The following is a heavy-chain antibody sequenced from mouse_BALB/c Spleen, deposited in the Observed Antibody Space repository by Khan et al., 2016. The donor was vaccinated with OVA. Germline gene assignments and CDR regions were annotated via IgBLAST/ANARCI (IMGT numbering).Heavy chain of an antibody. CDR3: TRWSYWFAY. D-gene: IGHD2-12*01. CDR2: IYPGSGST. CDR1: GYTFTSYW. V-gene: IGHV1S22*01. Sequence: LQQSGSELVRPGASVKLSCKASGYTFTSYWMLWVKQRPGQGLEWIGDIYPGSGSTNYDEKFKSKATLTVDTSSSTAYMQLSSLTSEDSAVYYCTRWSYWFAYWGQGTLITVSA. J-gene: IGHJ3*01.